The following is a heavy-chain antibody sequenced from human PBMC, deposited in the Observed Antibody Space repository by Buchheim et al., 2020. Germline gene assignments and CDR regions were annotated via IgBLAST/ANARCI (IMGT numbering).Heavy chain of an antibody. CDR2: ISSSSSYI. CDR1: GFTFSSYS. J-gene: IGHJ6*02. CDR3: ARDSERLRGYSYGQGMDV. D-gene: IGHD5-18*01. Sequence: EVQLVESGGGLVKPGGSLRLSCAASGFTFSSYSMNWVRQAPGKGLEWVSSISSSSSYIYYADSVKGRFTISRDNAKNSLYLQMNSLRAEDTAVYYCARDSERLRGYSYGQGMDVWGQGTT. V-gene: IGHV3-21*01.